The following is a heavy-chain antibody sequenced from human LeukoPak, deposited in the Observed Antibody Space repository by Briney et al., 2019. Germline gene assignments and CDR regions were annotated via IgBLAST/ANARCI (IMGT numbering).Heavy chain of an antibody. CDR3: AELGITMIGGV. CDR2: ISSSGSTI. V-gene: IGHV3-48*04. Sequence: GRSLRLSCAASGFTFSSYGMHWVRQAPGKGLEWASYISSSGSTIYYADSVKGRFTISRDNAKNSLYLQMNSLRAEDTAVYYCAELGITMIGGVWGKGTTVTISS. CDR1: GFTFSSYG. J-gene: IGHJ6*04. D-gene: IGHD3-10*02.